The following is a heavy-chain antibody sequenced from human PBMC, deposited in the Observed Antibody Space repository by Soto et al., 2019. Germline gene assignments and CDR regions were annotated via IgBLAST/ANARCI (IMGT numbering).Heavy chain of an antibody. J-gene: IGHJ5*02. D-gene: IGHD3-9*01. CDR3: ARDPLLVSDFDARTDWAGFVP. V-gene: IGHV1-3*04. CDR2: INTVKGNT. CDR1: GYTFTTYA. Sequence: ASVKVSCKSSGYTFTTYAIHWVRLAPGQGPQWLGWINTVKGNTRYSQNFQGRATITRDTSADTSFLELTSLTSEDWAVYFCARDPLLVSDFDARTDWAGFVPWGMGT.